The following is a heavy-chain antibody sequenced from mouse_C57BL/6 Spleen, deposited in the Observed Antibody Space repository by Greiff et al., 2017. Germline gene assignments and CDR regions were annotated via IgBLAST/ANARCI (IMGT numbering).Heavy chain of an antibody. CDR1: GYTFTSYW. Sequence: QVQLQQPGAELVRPGSSVKLSCKASGYTFTSYWMHWVKPRPIQGLEWIGNIDPSDSETHYNQKFKDKATLTVDKSSSTAYMQLSSLTSEDSAVYYCARTTIYDGYYVDFDYWGQGTTLTVSS. D-gene: IGHD2-3*01. CDR2: IDPSDSET. CDR3: ARTTIYDGYYVDFDY. V-gene: IGHV1-52*01. J-gene: IGHJ2*01.